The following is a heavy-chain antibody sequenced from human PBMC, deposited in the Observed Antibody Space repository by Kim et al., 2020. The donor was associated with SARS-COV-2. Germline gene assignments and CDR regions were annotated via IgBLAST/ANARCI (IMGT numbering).Heavy chain of an antibody. J-gene: IGHJ4*02. CDR3: ARDLHIAAAGTLDY. V-gene: IGHV4-4*02. CDR2: IYHSGST. CDR1: GGSISSSNW. D-gene: IGHD6-13*01. Sequence: SETLSLTCAVSGGSISSSNWWSWVRQPPGKGLEWIGEIYHSGSTNYNPSLKSRVTISVDKSKNQFSLKLSSVTAADTAVYYCARDLHIAAAGTLDYWGQGTLVTVSS.